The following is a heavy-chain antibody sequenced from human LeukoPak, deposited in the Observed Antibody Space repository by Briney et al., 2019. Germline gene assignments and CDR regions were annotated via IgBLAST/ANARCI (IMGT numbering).Heavy chain of an antibody. Sequence: PSETLSLTCTVSGGSIRSYYWSWIRQSPGKGLEWIGYIYYSGSTNYNPSLKSRVNISVDTSRIQFSLKLSSVTAADTAVYYCAGGGSSGWTGGHFDYWGQGTLVTVSS. CDR1: GGSIRSYY. CDR3: AGGGSSGWTGGHFDY. J-gene: IGHJ4*02. CDR2: IYYSGST. V-gene: IGHV4-59*01. D-gene: IGHD6-19*01.